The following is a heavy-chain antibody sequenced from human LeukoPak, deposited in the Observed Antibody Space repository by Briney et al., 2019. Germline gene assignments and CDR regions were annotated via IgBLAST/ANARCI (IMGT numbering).Heavy chain of an antibody. CDR1: DGSISTSSYY. V-gene: IGHV4-39*01. D-gene: IGHD3-10*01. J-gene: IGHJ4*02. Sequence: MSSETLSLTCTVSDGSISTSSYYWGWIRQPPGKGLEWIGSIYHSGSTYYNASLKSRATISADTSKNQFSLKLSSVTAADTAVYYCARHRWMEVYGSGSYYVDYWGQGTLVTVSS. CDR3: ARHRWMEVYGSGSYYVDY. CDR2: IYHSGST.